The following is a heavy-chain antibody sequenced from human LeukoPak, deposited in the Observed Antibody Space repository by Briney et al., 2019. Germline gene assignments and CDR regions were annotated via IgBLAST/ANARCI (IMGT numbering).Heavy chain of an antibody. D-gene: IGHD3-10*01. V-gene: IGHV4-59*01. CDR1: GASITRDY. CDR2: IYFTGIT. Sequence: PSETLSLTCNVSGASITRDYWTWLRQCPGKGLEWIGNIYFTGITHYNPSLRSRVTISLDTSKSQFSLKLTSVTAADTAFYYCARVSKDFHGSGDVWGQGTMVIVSS. J-gene: IGHJ3*01. CDR3: ARVSKDFHGSGDV.